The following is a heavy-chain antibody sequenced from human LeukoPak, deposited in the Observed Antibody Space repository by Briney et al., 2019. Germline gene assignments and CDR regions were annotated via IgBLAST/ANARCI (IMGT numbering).Heavy chain of an antibody. CDR1: GGSFSGYY. CDR2: INHGGST. J-gene: IGHJ4*02. CDR3: AGGEYYYDSSGYYYVALPPRY. Sequence: SETLSLTCAVYGGSFSGYYWSWIRQPPGKGLEWIGEINHGGSTNYNPSLKSRVTISVDTSKNQFSLKLSSVTAADTAVYYCAGGEYYYDSSGYYYVALPPRYWGQGTLVTVSS. V-gene: IGHV4-34*01. D-gene: IGHD3-22*01.